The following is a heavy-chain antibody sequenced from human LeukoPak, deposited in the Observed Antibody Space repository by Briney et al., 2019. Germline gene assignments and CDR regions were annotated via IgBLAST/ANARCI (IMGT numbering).Heavy chain of an antibody. CDR3: ASSGSYRFDY. Sequence: GGSLRLSCAASGFTFSSYSMNWVRQAPGKGLEWVSHITASGTAMFHADSVKGRFTISRDNAKNSLYLQMNSLRDEDTAVYYCASSGSYRFDYWGQGTLVTVSS. CDR1: GFTFSSYS. CDR2: ITASGTAM. D-gene: IGHD1-26*01. J-gene: IGHJ4*02. V-gene: IGHV3-48*02.